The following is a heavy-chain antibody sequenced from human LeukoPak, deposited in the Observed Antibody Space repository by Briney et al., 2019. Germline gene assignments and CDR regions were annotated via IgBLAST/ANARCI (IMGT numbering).Heavy chain of an antibody. D-gene: IGHD2-15*01. CDR2: ISSSGDNR. J-gene: IGHJ6*02. CDR1: GFTFSRWP. Sequence: PGGSLRLSCAASGFTFSRWPMSWVRQAPGKGLEWVSAISSSGDNRHYADSVKGRFTISRDNSKNTLYLQMNSLRAEDTAVYYCAKGRIGLRYGMDVWGQGTTVTVSS. CDR3: AKGRIGLRYGMDV. V-gene: IGHV3-23*01.